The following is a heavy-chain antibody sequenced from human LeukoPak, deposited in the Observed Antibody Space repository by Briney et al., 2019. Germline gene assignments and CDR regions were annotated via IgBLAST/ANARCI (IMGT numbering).Heavy chain of an antibody. J-gene: IGHJ4*02. D-gene: IGHD2-15*01. CDR1: GFTFSNYW. CDR3: VRDRGYCSGGTCYALWDY. Sequence: PGGSLGLSCAASGFTFSNYWMTWVRQAPGKGLEWVAHIKEDGGEKHYVDPVKGRFTISRDNAKNSLYLQMNSLRAEDTAMYYCVRDRGYCSGGTCYALWDYWGQGTLVTVSS. V-gene: IGHV3-7*01. CDR2: IKEDGGEK.